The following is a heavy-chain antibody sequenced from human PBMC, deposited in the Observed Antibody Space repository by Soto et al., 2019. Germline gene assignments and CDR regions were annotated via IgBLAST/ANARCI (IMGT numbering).Heavy chain of an antibody. J-gene: IGHJ4*02. V-gene: IGHV3-23*01. CDR1: GFTFSSYA. CDR2: ISGTGGTT. CDR3: AKFFVETGGSSGWPWSFRF. Sequence: EVQLLESGGGLVQPGGSLRLSCAASGFTFSSYAMSWVRQAPGKGLEWVSAISGTGGTTYYADSVKGRFTISRDNSSNTLHLQMNSLRAEDTAIYYCAKFFVETGGSSGWPWSFRFWGQGTLVTVSS. D-gene: IGHD6-25*01.